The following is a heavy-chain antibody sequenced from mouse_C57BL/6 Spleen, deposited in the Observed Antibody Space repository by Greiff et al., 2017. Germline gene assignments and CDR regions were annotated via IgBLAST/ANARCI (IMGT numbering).Heavy chain of an antibody. J-gene: IGHJ2*01. D-gene: IGHD4-1*01. CDR3: ARETGTLDFDY. Sequence: EVKLQESGPGLVKPSQSLSLTCSVTGYSITSGYYWNWIRQFPGNKLEWMGYISYDGSNNYNPSLKNRISITRDTSKNQFFLKLNSVTTEDTATYYCARETGTLDFDYWGQGTTLTVSS. CDR2: ISYDGSN. CDR1: GYSITSGYY. V-gene: IGHV3-6*01.